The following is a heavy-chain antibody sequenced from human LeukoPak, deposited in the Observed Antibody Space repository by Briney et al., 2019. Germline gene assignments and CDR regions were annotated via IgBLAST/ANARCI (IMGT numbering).Heavy chain of an antibody. CDR1: GFTFRNYY. V-gene: IGHV3-30-3*01. Sequence: GRSLRLSCAASGFTFRNYYMHWVRQAPGKGLEWVAVISLDGNNEYYADSEKGRFSLSRDNSMNTLYLQLNSLRTEDTAMYYCARDLSGHWTYDYWGQGTLVTVSS. J-gene: IGHJ4*01. CDR2: ISLDGNNE. D-gene: IGHD1-1*01. CDR3: ARDLSGHWTYDY.